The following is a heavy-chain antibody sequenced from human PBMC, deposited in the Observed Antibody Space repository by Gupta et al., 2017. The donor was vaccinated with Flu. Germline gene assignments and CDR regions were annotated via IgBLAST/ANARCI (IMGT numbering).Heavy chain of an antibody. D-gene: IGHD5-12*01. J-gene: IGHJ5*01. V-gene: IGHV5-51*03. Sequence: EVRLVQSGAEVKKPGESLKISCTGSGYSVTSYWIGWVRQMPGKGLELLGIMYPRASDVRYSPSFEGQVTISADNSISTAYLKWNSLKASDTAIYYCTSIPGYSGYDYGWLDSWGQGTLVTVSS. CDR3: TSIPGYSGYDYGWLDS. CDR2: MYPRASDV. CDR1: GYSVTSYW.